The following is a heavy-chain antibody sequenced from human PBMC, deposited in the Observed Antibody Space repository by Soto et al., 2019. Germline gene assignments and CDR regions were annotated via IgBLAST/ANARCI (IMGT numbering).Heavy chain of an antibody. CDR2: IYHSGST. V-gene: IGHV4-4*02. Sequence: PSETLSLTCAVSSGSISSSNWWSWVRQPPGKGLEWIGEIYHSGSTNCNPSLKSRVTISVDKSKNQFSLKLSSVTAADTAVYYCAREVDCSGGSCYLDYYYYYMDVWGKGTTVTVSS. D-gene: IGHD2-15*01. CDR3: AREVDCSGGSCYLDYYYYYMDV. J-gene: IGHJ6*03. CDR1: SGSISSSNW.